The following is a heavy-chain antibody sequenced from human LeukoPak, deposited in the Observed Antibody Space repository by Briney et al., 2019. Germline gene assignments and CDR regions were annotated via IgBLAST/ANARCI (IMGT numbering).Heavy chain of an antibody. CDR1: GGSISSSSSY. V-gene: IGHV4-39*01. CDR2: IYYSGSS. CDR3: ARHRSGWLQSSFDY. Sequence: SETLSLTCSVSGGSISSSSSYWGWIRQPPGKGLEWIGSIYYSGSSFDNPALKSRVTISVDTSKNQFSLKLSSVTAADTAVYYCARHRSGWLQSSFDYWGQGALVTVSS. D-gene: IGHD5-24*01. J-gene: IGHJ4*02.